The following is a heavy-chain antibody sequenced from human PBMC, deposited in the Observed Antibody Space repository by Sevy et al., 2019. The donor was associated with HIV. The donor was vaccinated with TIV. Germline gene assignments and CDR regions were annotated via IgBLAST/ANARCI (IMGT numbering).Heavy chain of an antibody. CDR3: ARMTADGYGSYYFDY. Sequence: SETLSLTCTVSGGSMSRNYWSFIRQPPGKGLEWIGYIYYTGTTYYNPSLQSRVAISVDTSKNQFSLKLTSVTAADTAVYYCARMTADGYGSYYFDYWGQGTPVTVSS. D-gene: IGHD3-10*01. V-gene: IGHV4-59*08. CDR2: IYYTGTT. J-gene: IGHJ4*02. CDR1: GGSMSRNY.